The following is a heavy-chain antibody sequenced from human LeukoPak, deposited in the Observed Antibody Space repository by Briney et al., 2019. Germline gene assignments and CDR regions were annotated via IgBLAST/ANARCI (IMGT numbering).Heavy chain of an antibody. Sequence: GGSLRLSCAASGFTFSTYGMSWVRQAPGKGLEWVSVISGSGGSTYYADSVKGRFTISRDNSKNTLHLQMNSLRAEDTAIYYCAKDRGTSLCDAFDIWGQGTMVTVSS. CDR3: AKDRGTSLCDAFDI. D-gene: IGHD6-25*01. CDR1: GFTFSTYG. CDR2: ISGSGGST. J-gene: IGHJ3*02. V-gene: IGHV3-23*01.